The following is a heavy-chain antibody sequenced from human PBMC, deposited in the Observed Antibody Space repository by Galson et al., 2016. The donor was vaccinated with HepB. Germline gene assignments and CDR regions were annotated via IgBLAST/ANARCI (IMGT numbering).Heavy chain of an antibody. J-gene: IGHJ4*01. CDR2: ISSTRTIT. V-gene: IGHV3-48*02. D-gene: IGHD2/OR15-2a*01. Sequence: SLRLSCAASAFSFSSYSMNWVRKAPGKGLEWISYISSTRTITYYADSVKGRFTISRDNAKNSLYRQMDSLRDDDKAVYYCARKSPFGPFDYWGHGTLVSVSS. CDR3: ARKSPFGPFDY. CDR1: AFSFSSYS.